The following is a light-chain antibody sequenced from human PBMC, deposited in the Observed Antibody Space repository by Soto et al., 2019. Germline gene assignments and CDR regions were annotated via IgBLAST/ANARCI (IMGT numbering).Light chain of an antibody. CDR3: SSYTSSSTWV. Sequence: QSALTQPASVSGSPGQSNTISCTGTSSDVGCYNYVSWYQQHPGKAPKLMIYDVSNRPSGVSNRFSGSKSGNTASLTISGLQAEVEADYYCSSYTSSSTWVFGGGTKLTVL. CDR2: DVS. J-gene: IGLJ2*01. CDR1: SSDVGCYNY. V-gene: IGLV2-14*01.